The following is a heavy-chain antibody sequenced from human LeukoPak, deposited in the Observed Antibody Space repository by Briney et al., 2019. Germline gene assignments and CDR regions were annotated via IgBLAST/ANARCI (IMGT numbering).Heavy chain of an antibody. J-gene: IGHJ6*03. CDR3: ARGGFLEWLFSYYMDV. V-gene: IGHV3-30*01. CDR1: GFTFSSYT. D-gene: IGHD3-3*01. CDR2: ISYDGSNK. Sequence: HPGRSLRLSCAASGFTFSSYTMHWVRQAPGKGLEWVAVISYDGSNKYYADSVKGRFTISRDNSKNTLYLQMNSLRAEDTAAYYCARGGFLEWLFSYYMDVWGKGTTVTVSS.